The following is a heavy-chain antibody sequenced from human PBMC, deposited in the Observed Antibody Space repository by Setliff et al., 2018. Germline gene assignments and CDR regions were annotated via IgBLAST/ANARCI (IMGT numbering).Heavy chain of an antibody. Sequence: PGGSLRLSCAASGFTFSNSWMNWVRRAPGKGLEWVAIIKQDGSEKYYADSVKGRFTISRDNSKNTLYLQMGSLRAEDTAVYYCARDSNGDYADWGQGTLVTVSS. CDR3: ARDSNGDYAD. V-gene: IGHV3-7*03. CDR2: IKQDGSEK. D-gene: IGHD4-17*01. J-gene: IGHJ4*02. CDR1: GFTFSNSW.